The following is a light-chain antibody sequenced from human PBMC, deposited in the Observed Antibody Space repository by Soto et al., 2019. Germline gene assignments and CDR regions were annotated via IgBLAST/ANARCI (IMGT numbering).Light chain of an antibody. V-gene: IGLV2-14*03. CDR1: SSDVGGYNY. J-gene: IGLJ1*01. Sequence: QSALTQPASVSGSPGQSISISCTGTSSDVGGYNYVSWYQQHPGKAPKLMIFDVSDRPSGVSSRFSGSKSDSTASLAISGLQAEDEADYYCSSYTTSNTYVFGTGTKLTVL. CDR3: SSYTTSNTYV. CDR2: DVS.